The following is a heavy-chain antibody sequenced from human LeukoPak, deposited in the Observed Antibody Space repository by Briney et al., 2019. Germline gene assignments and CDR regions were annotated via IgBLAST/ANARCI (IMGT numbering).Heavy chain of an antibody. CDR3: ARDALRLGELSLSFDY. D-gene: IGHD3-16*02. J-gene: IGHJ4*02. V-gene: IGHV1-46*01. CDR1: GYTFTSYY. CDR2: INPSGGST. Sequence: ASVKVSCKASGYTFTSYYMHWVRLARGQGFEWMGTINPSGGSTRYAQKFQGRVTMTRDMSTSTVYMELSSLRSEDTAVYYCARDALRLGELSLSFDYWGQGTLVTVSS.